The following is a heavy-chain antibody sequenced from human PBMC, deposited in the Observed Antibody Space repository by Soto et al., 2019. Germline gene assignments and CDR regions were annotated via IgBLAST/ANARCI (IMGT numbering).Heavy chain of an antibody. CDR1: GFTFSQYA. J-gene: IGHJ1*01. D-gene: IGHD2-2*01. CDR2: ISANGVGT. V-gene: IGHV3-23*01. CDR3: ATLAATSSTIY. Sequence: GGSLRLSCAASGFTFSQYAMIWVRQAPGKGLEWVSSISANGVGTYYADSVRGRFTISRDNSRNTLYLQMNSLSADDTAVYNCATLAATSSTIYWGQGTLVTVSS.